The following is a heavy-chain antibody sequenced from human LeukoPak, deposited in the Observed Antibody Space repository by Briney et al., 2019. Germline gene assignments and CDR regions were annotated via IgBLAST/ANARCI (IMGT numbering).Heavy chain of an antibody. Sequence: GGSLRLSCAASGFTFSSHWMSWVRQAPGKGLEWVANIKQDGSEKYYVDSVKGRFTISRDNAKNSLYLQMNSLRAEDTAVYYCARGEYGSGYYYFDYWGQGTLVTVSS. J-gene: IGHJ4*02. CDR3: ARGEYGSGYYYFDY. V-gene: IGHV3-7*01. CDR2: IKQDGSEK. CDR1: GFTFSSHW. D-gene: IGHD3-22*01.